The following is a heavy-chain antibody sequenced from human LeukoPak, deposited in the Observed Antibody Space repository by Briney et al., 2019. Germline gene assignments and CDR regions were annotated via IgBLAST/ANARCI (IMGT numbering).Heavy chain of an antibody. D-gene: IGHD3-10*01. CDR1: GFTFSSYA. Sequence: GGSLRLSCAASGFTFSSYAMSWVRQAPGKGLEWVSAISGSGGSTYYADSVKGRFTISRDNAKNSLYLQMNSLRAEDTAVYYCARGGYYGSGSYTYYYYYMDVWGEGTTVTVSS. V-gene: IGHV3-23*01. CDR3: ARGGYYGSGSYTYYYYYMDV. CDR2: ISGSGGST. J-gene: IGHJ6*03.